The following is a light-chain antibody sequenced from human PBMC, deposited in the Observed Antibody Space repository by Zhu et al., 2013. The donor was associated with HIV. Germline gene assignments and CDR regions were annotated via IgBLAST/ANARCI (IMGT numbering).Light chain of an antibody. CDR3: QEYATSST. J-gene: IGKJ1*01. Sequence: EIVLTQSPGTLSLSPGESVTLSCRASQSLIRNHVNWYQYNPGQAPRLLIYGASNRPTGIPDRFSGSGSGTDFTLTISRLEPEDFAVYYCQEYATSSTFGQGTKVEIK. V-gene: IGKV3-20*01. CDR1: QSLIRNH. CDR2: GAS.